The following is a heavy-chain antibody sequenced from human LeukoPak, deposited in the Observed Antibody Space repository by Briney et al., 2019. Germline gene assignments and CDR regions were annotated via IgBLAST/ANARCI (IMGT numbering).Heavy chain of an antibody. D-gene: IGHD6-13*01. Sequence: GGSLRLSCVASGFTFSSSAMNWVRQAPGKGLEWVSSLSGSATSTYYADSVKGRFTISRDNSKNTLYLQMNSLRAEGTAVYYCAKSIAAAGIGWDAFDIWGQGTMVTVSS. CDR3: AKSIAAAGIGWDAFDI. V-gene: IGHV3-23*01. CDR2: LSGSATST. J-gene: IGHJ3*02. CDR1: GFTFSSSA.